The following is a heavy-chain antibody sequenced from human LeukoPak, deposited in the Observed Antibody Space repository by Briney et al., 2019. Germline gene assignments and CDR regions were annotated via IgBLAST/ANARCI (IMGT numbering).Heavy chain of an antibody. CDR1: GASISSSTSH. CDR3: ARSRGRLAQLDY. CDR2: IYYSGRA. D-gene: IGHD6-25*01. J-gene: IGHJ4*02. V-gene: IGHV4-39*07. Sequence: SETLSLTCSVSGASISSSTSHWAWIRQPPGRGLEWIGTIYYSGRAYSNPSLTSRVTISVDTSKNQFSLKLRSVTAADTAVYYCARSRGRLAQLDYWGQGTLVTVSS.